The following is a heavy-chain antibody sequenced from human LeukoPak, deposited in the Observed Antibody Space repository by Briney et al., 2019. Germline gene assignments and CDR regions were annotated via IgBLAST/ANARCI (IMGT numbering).Heavy chain of an antibody. CDR2: INPNSGGT. CDR1: GYTFTGYY. Sequence: ASVKVSCKASGYTFTGYYMYWVRQAPGQGLEWMGWINPNSGGTNYAQKFQGRVTMTRDTSISTDYMELSRLRSDDTAVYYCARRRELLDWHFDLWGRGTLVTVSS. D-gene: IGHD1-26*01. J-gene: IGHJ2*01. CDR3: ARRRELLDWHFDL. V-gene: IGHV1-2*02.